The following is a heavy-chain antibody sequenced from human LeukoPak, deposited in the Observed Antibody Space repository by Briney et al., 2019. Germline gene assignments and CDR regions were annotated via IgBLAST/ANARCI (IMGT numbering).Heavy chain of an antibody. CDR3: ARVKGYSSGWPYYYMDV. J-gene: IGHJ6*03. V-gene: IGHV4-39*07. D-gene: IGHD6-19*01. CDR2: IYYSGST. Sequence: SETLSLTCTVSGGSISSSSYYWGWIRQPPGKGLEWIGSIYYSGSTYYNPSLKSRVTISVDTSKNQFSLKLSSVTAADTAVYYCARVKGYSSGWPYYYMDVWGKGTTVTVSS. CDR1: GGSISSSSYY.